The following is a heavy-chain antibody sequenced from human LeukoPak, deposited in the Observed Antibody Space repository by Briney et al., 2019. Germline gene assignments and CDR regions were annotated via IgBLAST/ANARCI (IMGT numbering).Heavy chain of an antibody. CDR2: IWSDGIKK. CDR3: ARDEGTTSHYSYFQH. CDR1: GFIFSNYG. V-gene: IGHV3-33*01. D-gene: IGHD2/OR15-2a*01. J-gene: IGHJ1*01. Sequence: GGSLRLSCAASGFIFSNYGMHWVRQAPGKGLEWVAVIWSDGIKKYYAESVKGRFTVSRDTSKNTLYLQMNSLRDEETAVYYCARDEGTTSHYSYFQHWGQGTLVTVSS.